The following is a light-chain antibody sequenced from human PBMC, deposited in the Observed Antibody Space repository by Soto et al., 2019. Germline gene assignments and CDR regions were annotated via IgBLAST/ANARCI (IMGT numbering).Light chain of an antibody. J-gene: IGLJ2*01. Sequence: QPVLTQPPSASGTPGQRVTISCSGSSSNIGSNTVNWYQQLPGTAPKLVSYSNSQRPSGVSDRFSGSKSGTSASLAISGLQSEDEADYYCAAWDDSLNGPVFGGGTKLTVL. CDR1: SSNIGSNT. CDR2: SNS. V-gene: IGLV1-44*01. CDR3: AAWDDSLNGPV.